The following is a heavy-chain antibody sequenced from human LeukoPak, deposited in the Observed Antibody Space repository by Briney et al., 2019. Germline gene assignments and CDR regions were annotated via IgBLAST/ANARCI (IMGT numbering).Heavy chain of an antibody. CDR3: AKDRYGSTKYYFDY. D-gene: IGHD3-10*01. V-gene: IGHV3-9*01. J-gene: IGHJ4*02. CDR2: ISWNSGSI. CDR1: GFTFDDYA. Sequence: QPGGSLRLSCAASGFTFDDYAMHWVRQAPGKGLEWVSGISWNSGSIGYADSVKGRFTISRDNAKNSLYLQMNSLRAEDTALYYCAKDRYGSTKYYFDYWGQGTLVTVSS.